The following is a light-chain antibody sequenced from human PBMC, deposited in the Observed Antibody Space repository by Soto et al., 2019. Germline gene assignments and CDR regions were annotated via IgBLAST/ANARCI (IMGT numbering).Light chain of an antibody. Sequence: VLNQSPGALSLSPGERATLSCRASHSVSSNHLAWYQQKPGQAPRLLIYGGSSRATGIPVRFSGSGSGTDFTLTISRLEPEDFAVYYCQQYGSSPVTFGQRTNVDIK. J-gene: IGKJ1*01. CDR2: GGS. CDR3: QQYGSSPVT. CDR1: HSVSSNH. V-gene: IGKV3-20*01.